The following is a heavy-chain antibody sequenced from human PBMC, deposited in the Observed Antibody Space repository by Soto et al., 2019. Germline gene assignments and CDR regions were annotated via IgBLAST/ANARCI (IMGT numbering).Heavy chain of an antibody. CDR2: VNHLETT. Sequence: SETLSLTCTVSGASITFGGYSWSWIRQTPGKGLEWIGYVNHLETTFYNPSFESRLTLSIDRAKNQFSLKLHSMSAADRAVYFCARGGGSDSFDYWGQGILVTRLL. CDR1: GASITFGGYS. CDR3: ARGGGSDSFDY. V-gene: IGHV4-30-2*01. J-gene: IGHJ4*02. D-gene: IGHD1-26*01.